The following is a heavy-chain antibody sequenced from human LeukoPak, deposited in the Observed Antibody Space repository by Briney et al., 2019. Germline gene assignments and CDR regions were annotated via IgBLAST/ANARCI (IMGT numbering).Heavy chain of an antibody. V-gene: IGHV4-34*01. CDR3: ARDHSYYYDSSGYYFDAFDI. D-gene: IGHD3-22*01. Sequence: SETLSLTCVVYGGSFSDYYWSWIRQPPGKGLEWIGEINHSGSTNYNPSLKSRVTISVDTSKNQFSLKLSSVTAADTAVYYCARDHSYYYDSSGYYFDAFDIWGQGTMVTVSS. CDR2: INHSGST. J-gene: IGHJ3*02. CDR1: GGSFSDYY.